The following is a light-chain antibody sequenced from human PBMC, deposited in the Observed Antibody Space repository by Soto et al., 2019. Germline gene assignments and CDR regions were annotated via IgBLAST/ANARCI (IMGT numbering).Light chain of an antibody. V-gene: IGKV3-15*01. J-gene: IGKJ4*01. CDR2: GAS. CDR3: QQYNNWPPLT. CDR1: QSVSRN. Sequence: EIVMTQAPATLSVSPGERATLSCRASQSVSRNLAWYQQKPGQAPRLLIYGASTRATGIPARFSGSGSGTEFTLTISSLQSEDFAVYYCQQYNNWPPLTFGGGTKVEI.